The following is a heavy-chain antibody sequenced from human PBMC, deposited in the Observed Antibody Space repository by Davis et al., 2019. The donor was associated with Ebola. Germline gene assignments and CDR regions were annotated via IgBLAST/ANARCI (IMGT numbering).Heavy chain of an antibody. D-gene: IGHD3-3*01. CDR1: GGSVSSGSYY. J-gene: IGHJ4*02. CDR2: IYYSGST. V-gene: IGHV4-61*01. CDR3: ARGKQTEVLRFLEWLTEYYFDY. Sequence: SETLSLTCTVSGGSVSSGSYYWSWIRQPPGKGLEWIGYIYYSGSTNYNPSLKSRVTISVDTSKNQFSLKLSSVTAADTAVYYCARGKQTEVLRFLEWLTEYYFDYWGQGTLVTVSS.